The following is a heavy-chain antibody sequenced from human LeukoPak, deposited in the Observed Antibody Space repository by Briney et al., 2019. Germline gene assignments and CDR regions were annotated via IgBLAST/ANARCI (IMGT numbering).Heavy chain of an antibody. D-gene: IGHD2-2*01. CDR3: ARGETSSYDY. CDR2: IYSGGNT. Sequence: GGSLRLSCAASGFTVSINYMSWVRQAPGKGLEWVSVIYSGGNTYYADSVKGRFTISRDNSKNTVYLQMNSLRAEDTAVYYCARGETSSYDYWGPGTPVTVSS. V-gene: IGHV3-53*01. J-gene: IGHJ4*02. CDR1: GFTVSINY.